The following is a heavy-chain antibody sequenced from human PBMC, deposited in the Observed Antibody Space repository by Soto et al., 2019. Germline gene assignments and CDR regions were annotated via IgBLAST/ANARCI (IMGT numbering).Heavy chain of an antibody. V-gene: IGHV3-33*01. CDR3: ARESGVYYYDSSGYLDY. Sequence: QVQLVESGGGVVQPGRSLRLSCAASGFTFSSYGMHWVRQAPGKGLEWVAVIWYDGSNKYYADSVKGRFTISRDNSKNARYLQMNSLRAEDTAVYYCARESGVYYYDSSGYLDYWGQGTLVTVSS. CDR2: IWYDGSNK. CDR1: GFTFSSYG. D-gene: IGHD3-22*01. J-gene: IGHJ4*02.